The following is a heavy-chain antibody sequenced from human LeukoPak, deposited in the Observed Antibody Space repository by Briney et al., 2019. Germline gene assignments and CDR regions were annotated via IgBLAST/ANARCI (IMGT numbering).Heavy chain of an antibody. D-gene: IGHD3-10*01. V-gene: IGHV4-34*01. CDR3: ASSTPPGDY. CDR2: INHSGST. Sequence: PSETLSLTCAVYGGSFSGYYWSWFRQPPGKGLEWIGEINHSGSTNYNPSLKSRVTISVDTSKNQFSLKLSSVTAADTAVYYCASSTPPGDYWGQGTLVTVSS. J-gene: IGHJ4*02. CDR1: GGSFSGYY.